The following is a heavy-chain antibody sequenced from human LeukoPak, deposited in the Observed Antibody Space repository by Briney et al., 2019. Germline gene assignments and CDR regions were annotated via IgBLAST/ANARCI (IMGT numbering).Heavy chain of an antibody. J-gene: IGHJ4*02. CDR3: ARDRGGSSGFYYFDY. CDR1: GGSISSGYH. Sequence: SETLSLTCTVSGGSISSGYHWGWIRQPPGKGLEWIGTIYHSGSTYYNPSLKSRVTISVDTSKNQFSLKLSSVTAADTAVYYCARDRGGSSGFYYFDYWGQGTLVTVSS. CDR2: IYHSGST. V-gene: IGHV4-38-2*02. D-gene: IGHD6-19*01.